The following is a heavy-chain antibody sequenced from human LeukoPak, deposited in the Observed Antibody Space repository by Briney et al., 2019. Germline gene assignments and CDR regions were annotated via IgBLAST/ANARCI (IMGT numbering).Heavy chain of an antibody. CDR1: GGTLSSYA. V-gene: IGHV1-2*02. D-gene: IGHD6-13*01. J-gene: IGHJ4*02. CDR3: ARGAHSSSWDHFDC. Sequence: ASVKVSCKASGGTLSSYAISWVRQAPGQGLEWMGWINPNSGGTTYPQKFQGRVTMTGDTSISTAYMELSRLRSDDTAVYYCARGAHSSSWDHFDCWGQGTLVTVSS. CDR2: INPNSGGT.